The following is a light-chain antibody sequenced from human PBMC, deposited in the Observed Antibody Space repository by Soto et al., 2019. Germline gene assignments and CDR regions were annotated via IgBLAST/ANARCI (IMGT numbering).Light chain of an antibody. J-gene: IGKJ1*01. CDR1: QSVSSN. CDR3: QQYNISAWT. V-gene: IGKV3-15*01. Sequence: EIVMTQSAATLSVSPGERATLSCRASQSVSSNLSWSQQKPGQAPRLLIYGTSTSATGIPARFSGSGSGIEFTLTITVLESEDFAVYYSQQYNISAWTFGQGNQVEIK. CDR2: GTS.